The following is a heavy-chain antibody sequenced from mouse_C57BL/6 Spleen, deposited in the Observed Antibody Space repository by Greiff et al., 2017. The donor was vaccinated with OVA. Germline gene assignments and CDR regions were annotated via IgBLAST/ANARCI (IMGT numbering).Heavy chain of an antibody. V-gene: IGHV1-18*01. J-gene: IGHJ3*01. CDR3: ARSPTVVATPFAY. D-gene: IGHD1-1*01. CDR1: GYTFTDYN. Sequence: VHVKQSGPELVKPGASVKIPCKASGYTFTDYNMDWVKQSHGKSLEWIGDINPNNGGTIYNQKFKGKATLTVDKSSSTAYMELRSLTSEDTAVYYCARSPTVVATPFAYWGQGTLVTVSA. CDR2: INPNNGGT.